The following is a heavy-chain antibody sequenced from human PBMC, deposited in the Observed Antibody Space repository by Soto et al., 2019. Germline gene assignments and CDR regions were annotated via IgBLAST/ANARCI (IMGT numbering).Heavy chain of an antibody. J-gene: IGHJ6*02. CDR1: GYTFTSYY. D-gene: IGHD3-3*01. V-gene: IGHV1-46*01. CDR2: INPSGGST. CDR3: ARTEYYDFWSGYYTDYYYYGMDV. Sequence: ASVKVSRQASGYTFTSYYMPWVRQAPGHGVWWMGIINPSGGSTSYAQKFQGRVTMTRDTSTSTVYMELSSLRSEDTAVYYCARTEYYDFWSGYYTDYYYYGMDVWGQGTTVTVSS.